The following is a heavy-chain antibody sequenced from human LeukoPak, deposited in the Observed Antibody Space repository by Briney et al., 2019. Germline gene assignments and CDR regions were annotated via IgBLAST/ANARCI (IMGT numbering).Heavy chain of an antibody. CDR3: AKDRADMLNSPVGYMDI. J-gene: IGHJ6*03. CDR1: GFTVSSNY. V-gene: IGHV3-53*05. D-gene: IGHD3-16*01. CDR2: IYSGGST. Sequence: GGSLRLSCAASGFTVSSNYMSWVRQAPGKGLEWVSVIYSGGSTYYADSVKGRFTISRDNSKNTLYLQMNSLRAEDTAVYYCAKDRADMLNSPVGYMDIWGKGTTVTVSS.